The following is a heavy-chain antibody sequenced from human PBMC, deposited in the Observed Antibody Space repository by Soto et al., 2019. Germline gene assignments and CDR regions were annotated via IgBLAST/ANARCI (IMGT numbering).Heavy chain of an antibody. CDR3: ARGRYGDY. D-gene: IGHD1-1*01. J-gene: IGHJ4*02. Sequence: QVHLVQSGAEVKKPGASVKVSCKASGYTFTSYGITWVRQAPGQGLEWMGWISAHNGNTDYAQKLQGRVIVTRDTSTRTASMELRSLRSDDTAGYYCARGRYGDYWGQGALVTVSS. CDR1: GYTFTSYG. CDR2: ISAHNGNT. V-gene: IGHV1-18*01.